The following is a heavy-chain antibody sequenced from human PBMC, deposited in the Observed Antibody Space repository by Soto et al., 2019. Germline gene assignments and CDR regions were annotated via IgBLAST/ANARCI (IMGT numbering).Heavy chain of an antibody. CDR1: GFTFSSYS. V-gene: IGHV3-21*01. CDR3: ARGANYYGMDV. J-gene: IGHJ6*02. CDR2: ISSSSSYI. D-gene: IGHD1-26*01. Sequence: GGSLRLSCAASGFTFSSYSMNWVRQAPGKGLEWVSSISSSSSYIYYADSMKGRFTISRDNAKNSLYLQMNRLRAEDTAVYYCARGANYYGMDVWGQGTTVTVFS.